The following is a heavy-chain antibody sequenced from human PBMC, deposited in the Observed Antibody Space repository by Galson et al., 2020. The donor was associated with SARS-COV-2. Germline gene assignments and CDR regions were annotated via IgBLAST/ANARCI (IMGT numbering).Heavy chain of an antibody. Sequence: TGGSQSLSCAASGFTFSSSWMHWVRQAPGKGLVWVSRINSDGSSTSYADSVKGRFTISRDNAKNTLYLQMNSLRAEDTAVYYCARVGTRSGWKYYFDYWGQGTLVTVSS. CDR3: ARVGTRSGWKYYFDY. CDR2: INSDGSST. V-gene: IGHV3-74*01. D-gene: IGHD6-19*01. CDR1: GFTFSSSW. J-gene: IGHJ4*02.